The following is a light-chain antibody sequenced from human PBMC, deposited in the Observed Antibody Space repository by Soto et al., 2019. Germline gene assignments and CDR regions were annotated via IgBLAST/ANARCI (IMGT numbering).Light chain of an antibody. Sequence: EIVLTPSPATLSLSQGERATLSCRASQSVSSYLAWYQQKPGQAPRLLIYDASNRATGIPARFSGSGSGTDFTLTISGLEPEDFVVYYCQQRGSSITFGQGTRLEIK. CDR2: DAS. J-gene: IGKJ5*01. CDR3: QQRGSSIT. CDR1: QSVSSY. V-gene: IGKV3-11*01.